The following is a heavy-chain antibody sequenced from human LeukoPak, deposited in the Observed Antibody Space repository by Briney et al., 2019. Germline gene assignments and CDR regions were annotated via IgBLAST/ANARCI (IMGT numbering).Heavy chain of an antibody. Sequence: PSETLSLTCTVSGGSIRSSSHYWGWIRQPPGKGLEWIGNIYYSGSTYYNPSLKSRVTISIDRSKNQFSLKLSSVTAADTAVYYCARLIRATNGMDVWGQGTTVTVSS. V-gene: IGHV4-39*07. CDR3: ARLIRATNGMDV. D-gene: IGHD1-26*01. J-gene: IGHJ6*02. CDR1: GGSIRSSSHY. CDR2: IYYSGST.